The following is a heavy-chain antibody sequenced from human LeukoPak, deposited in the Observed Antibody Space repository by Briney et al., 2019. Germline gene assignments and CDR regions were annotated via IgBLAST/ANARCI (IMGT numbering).Heavy chain of an antibody. CDR2: IYYSGST. CDR1: GGSLSSYY. V-gene: IGHV4-59*01. CDR3: ARSQSRDILTGYIYYYGMDV. Sequence: SETLSLTCTVSGGSLSSYYWSWIRQPPGKGLEWIGYIYYSGSTNYNPSLKSRVTISVDTSKNQFSLKLSSVTAADTAVYYCARSQSRDILTGYIYYYGMDVWGQGTTVTVSS. J-gene: IGHJ6*02. D-gene: IGHD3-9*01.